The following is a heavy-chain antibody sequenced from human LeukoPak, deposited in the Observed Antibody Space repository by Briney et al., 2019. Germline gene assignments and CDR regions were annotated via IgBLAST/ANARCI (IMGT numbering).Heavy chain of an antibody. J-gene: IGHJ4*02. Sequence: PGRSLRLSCAASGFTFSSYAMPWVRQAPGKGLEWVAVISYDGSNKYYADSVKGRFTISRDNSKNTLYLQMNSLRAQDTAVYYCARAYPIVVVISGSDYWGQGTLVTVSS. V-gene: IGHV3-30-3*01. CDR2: ISYDGSNK. D-gene: IGHD3-22*01. CDR1: GFTFSSYA. CDR3: ARAYPIVVVISGSDY.